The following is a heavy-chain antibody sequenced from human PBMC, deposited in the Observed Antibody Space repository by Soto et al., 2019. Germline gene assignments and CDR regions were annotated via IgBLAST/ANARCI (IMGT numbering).Heavy chain of an antibody. Sequence: SETLSLTCTLSGCSISSSSYYWGWIRQPPGKGLEGIGSIYYSGSTYYNPSLKSRVTKSVDTSKNQISLKQRSRTAADMAVYYCARRLYYDSSGFEGGGMDVWGQGTTVT. CDR1: GCSISSSSYY. CDR2: IYYSGST. D-gene: IGHD3-22*01. V-gene: IGHV4-39*01. J-gene: IGHJ6*02. CDR3: ARRLYYDSSGFEGGGMDV.